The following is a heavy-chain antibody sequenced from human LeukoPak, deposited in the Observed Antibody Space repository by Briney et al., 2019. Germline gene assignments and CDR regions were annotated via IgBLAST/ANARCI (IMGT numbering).Heavy chain of an antibody. V-gene: IGHV4-34*01. Sequence: SETLSLTCDVYGGSFSGYYWSWIRQPPGKGLEWIGEINHSGSTNYNPSLKSRVTISVDTSKNQFSLKLSSVTAADTAVYHCARGHSRFGYWGQGTLVTVSS. J-gene: IGHJ4*02. CDR3: ARGHSRFGY. CDR1: GGSFSGYY. CDR2: INHSGST.